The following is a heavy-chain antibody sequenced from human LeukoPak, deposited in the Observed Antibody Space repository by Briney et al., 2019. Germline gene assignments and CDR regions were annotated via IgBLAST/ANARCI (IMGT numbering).Heavy chain of an antibody. Sequence: GGSLRLSCAASGFTFSSYWMSRVRQAPGKGLEWVANINQDGSETFYVDAVKGRFTISRDNAKNSLFLQMNSPRGEDTAVYYCARNKAKSTTTLGYWGQGTLVIVSS. CDR3: ARNKAKSTTTLGY. J-gene: IGHJ4*02. CDR2: INQDGSET. D-gene: IGHD4-11*01. V-gene: IGHV3-7*01. CDR1: GFTFSSYW.